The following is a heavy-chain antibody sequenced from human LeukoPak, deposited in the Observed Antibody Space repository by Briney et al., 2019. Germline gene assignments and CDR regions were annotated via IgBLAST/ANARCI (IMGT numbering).Heavy chain of an antibody. V-gene: IGHV4-34*01. J-gene: IGHJ6*03. Sequence: SETLSLTCAVYGGSFSGYYWSWIRQPPGKGLEWIGYIYHSGSTYYNPSLKSRVTISVDRSKNQFSLKLSSVTAADTAVYYCARDRGDYAFYYYYMDVWGNGTTVTVSS. CDR3: ARDRGDYAFYYYYMDV. CDR1: GGSFSGYY. CDR2: IYHSGST. D-gene: IGHD4-17*01.